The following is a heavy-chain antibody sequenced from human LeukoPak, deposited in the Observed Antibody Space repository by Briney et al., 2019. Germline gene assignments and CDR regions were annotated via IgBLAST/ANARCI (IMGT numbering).Heavy chain of an antibody. V-gene: IGHV3-74*01. CDR1: GFIFSNYW. D-gene: IGHD2-2*01. CDR2: INTDGSST. Sequence: GGSLRLSCAASGFIFSNYWMHWVRQAPGKGLVWVSHINTDGSSTTYADSVKGRFTTSRDNATNTPYLQMNSLRAEDTAVYYCARVGYCSSTSCYAVDYWGQGTLVTVSS. CDR3: ARVGYCSSTSCYAVDY. J-gene: IGHJ4*02.